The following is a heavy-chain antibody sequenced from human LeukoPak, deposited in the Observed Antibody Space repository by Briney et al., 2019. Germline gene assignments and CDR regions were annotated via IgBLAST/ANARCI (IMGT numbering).Heavy chain of an antibody. J-gene: IGHJ4*02. D-gene: IGHD3-9*01. Sequence: SETLSLTCAVYGGSFSGYYWSWIRQPPGKGLEWIGEINHSGSINYNPSLKGRVTISVDTSKNQFSLKLSSVTAADTAVYYCARVDWVGRTESDILTGQYYFDYWGQGTLVTVSS. CDR1: GGSFSGYY. CDR2: INHSGSI. CDR3: ARVDWVGRTESDILTGQYYFDY. V-gene: IGHV4-34*01.